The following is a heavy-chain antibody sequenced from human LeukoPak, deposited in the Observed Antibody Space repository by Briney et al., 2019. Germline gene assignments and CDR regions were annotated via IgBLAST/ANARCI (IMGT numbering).Heavy chain of an antibody. CDR3: AKDIAVAGRGYYGMDV. CDR1: GFTFSSYA. CDR2: ISGSGGST. Sequence: GGSLRLSCAASGFTFSSYAMSWVRQAPGKGLEWVSAISGSGGSTYYADSVKGRFTISRDNSKNTLYLQMNSLRAEDTVVYYCAKDIAVAGRGYYGMDVCGQGTTVTVSS. D-gene: IGHD6-19*01. J-gene: IGHJ6*02. V-gene: IGHV3-23*01.